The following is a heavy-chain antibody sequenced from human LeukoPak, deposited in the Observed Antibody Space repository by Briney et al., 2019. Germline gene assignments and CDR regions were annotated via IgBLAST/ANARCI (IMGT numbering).Heavy chain of an antibody. V-gene: IGHV4-61*08. CDR2: IYYSGST. Sequence: SETLSLTCTVSGGSISSGGYSWSWIRQPPGKGLEWIGYIYYSGSTNYSPSLKSRVTISIDTSRNQFSLKLSSVTAADTAVYYCARLHSSAYNDYWGQGTLVTVSS. D-gene: IGHD6-19*01. CDR1: GGSISSGGYS. J-gene: IGHJ4*02. CDR3: ARLHSSAYNDY.